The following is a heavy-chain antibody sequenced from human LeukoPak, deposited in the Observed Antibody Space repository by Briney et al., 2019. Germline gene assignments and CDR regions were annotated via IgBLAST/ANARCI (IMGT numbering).Heavy chain of an antibody. CDR2: IYSSGGT. J-gene: IGHJ1*01. Sequence: PGGSLRLTCAASGFTVSSSYMNWVRQAPGKGLEWVSIIYSSGGTYYADSVKGRFTISRDNSKSTLYLQMNSLRAEDTAVYYCARIEVTTQSGEYFQHWGQGTLVTVSS. CDR3: ARIEVTTQSGEYFQH. D-gene: IGHD4-17*01. V-gene: IGHV3-53*01. CDR1: GFTVSSSY.